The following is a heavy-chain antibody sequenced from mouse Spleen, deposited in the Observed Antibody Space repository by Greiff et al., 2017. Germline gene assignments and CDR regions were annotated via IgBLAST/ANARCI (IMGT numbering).Heavy chain of an antibody. J-gene: IGHJ1*01. V-gene: IGHV1-9*01. CDR2: ILPGSGST. CDR1: GYTFSSYW. CDR3: ARGGGTGYWYFDV. Sequence: QVQLQQSGAELMKPGASVKISCKATGYTFSSYWIEWVKQRPGHGLEWIGEILPGSGSTNYNEKFKGKATFTADTSSNTAYMQLSSLTSEDSAVYYCARGGGTGYWYFDVWGAGTTVTVSS. D-gene: IGHD4-1*01.